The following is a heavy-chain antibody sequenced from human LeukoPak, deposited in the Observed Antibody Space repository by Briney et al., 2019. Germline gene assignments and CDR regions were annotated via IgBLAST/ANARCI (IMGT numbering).Heavy chain of an antibody. D-gene: IGHD3-10*01. CDR2: INDSRST. J-gene: IGHJ4*02. Sequence: SETLSLTRAVYSDPFNVYYWLWIPHPPGKALEYVREINDSRSTNYNPSLKSRVTISVDTSKNQFSLKLSSVTAADTAVYYCARARGLMVRGVSEFDYWGQGTLVTVSS. V-gene: IGHV4-34*01. CDR1: SDPFNVYY. CDR3: ARARGLMVRGVSEFDY.